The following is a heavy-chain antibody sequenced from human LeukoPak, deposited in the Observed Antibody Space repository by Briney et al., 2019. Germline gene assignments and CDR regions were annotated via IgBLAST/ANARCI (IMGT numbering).Heavy chain of an antibody. CDR3: AKDYYDFWSGNHKGYFDY. Sequence: PGGSLRLPCAASGFTFNNYAMSWVRQAPGKELEWVSAISGSGGSTYYADSVKGRFTISRDNSKNTLYLQMDSLRAEDTAVYYCAKDYYDFWSGNHKGYFDYWGQGTLVTVSS. CDR2: ISGSGGST. J-gene: IGHJ4*02. D-gene: IGHD3-3*01. CDR1: GFTFNNYA. V-gene: IGHV3-23*01.